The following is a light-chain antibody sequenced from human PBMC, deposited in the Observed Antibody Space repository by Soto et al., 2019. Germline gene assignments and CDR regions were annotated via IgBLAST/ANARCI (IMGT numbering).Light chain of an antibody. CDR2: LGS. CDR3: MQALQSPWT. CDR1: QSLLHSNGYNY. V-gene: IGKV2-28*01. J-gene: IGKJ1*01. Sequence: DIVMTQYPLSLPVTPGEPASISCRSSQSLLHSNGYNYLDWYLQKPGQSPQLLIYLGSNRASGVPDRFIGSGSGTDFTLKISRLEAEDVGVYYCMQALQSPWTFGQGTKVEIK.